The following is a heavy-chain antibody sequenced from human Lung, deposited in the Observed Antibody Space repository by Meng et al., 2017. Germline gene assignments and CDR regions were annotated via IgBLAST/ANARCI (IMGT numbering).Heavy chain of an antibody. V-gene: IGHV4-34*01. Sequence: WDAAVLKPSATLARTCLGSCGRFSVYYWRWIRQPHGKGLDWMGESKHSGSTNYNPSLESRATISVDTSQNNLSLKLSSVTAADSAVYYCARGPTTMAHDFDYWGQGTLVTVSS. D-gene: IGHD4-11*01. J-gene: IGHJ4*02. CDR1: CGRFSVYY. CDR2: SKHSGST. CDR3: ARGPTTMAHDFDY.